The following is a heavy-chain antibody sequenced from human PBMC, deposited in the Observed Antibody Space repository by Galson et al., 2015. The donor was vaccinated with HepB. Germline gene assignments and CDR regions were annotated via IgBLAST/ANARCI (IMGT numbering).Heavy chain of an antibody. V-gene: IGHV1-2*02. D-gene: IGHD3/OR15-3a*01. CDR2: INPNSGGT. Sequence: SVKVSCKASGYTFTGYYMHWVRQAPGQGLEWMGYINPNSGGTNYAQKFQGRVTMTRDTSISTAYMELSRLRSDDTAVYYCARGPYDFRSTFWAGPSAVFGIWGQGTMVTVSS. CDR3: ARGPYDFRSTFWAGPSAVFGI. J-gene: IGHJ3*02. CDR1: GYTFTGYY.